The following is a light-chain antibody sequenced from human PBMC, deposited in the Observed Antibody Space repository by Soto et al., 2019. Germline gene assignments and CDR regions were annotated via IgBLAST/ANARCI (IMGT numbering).Light chain of an antibody. Sequence: QSVLTQPPSGSGDPGQRVTISCTGSTSNIGAGFGVHWYQQLPGAGPKVVIYADVNRPSGVPDRFSCSKSATSAYLNITGLQAEDEAVYYCQSYDSSLNNSGLFGGGTKLTVL. CDR3: QSYDSSLNNSGL. J-gene: IGLJ3*02. CDR2: ADV. V-gene: IGLV1-40*01. CDR1: TSNIGAGFG.